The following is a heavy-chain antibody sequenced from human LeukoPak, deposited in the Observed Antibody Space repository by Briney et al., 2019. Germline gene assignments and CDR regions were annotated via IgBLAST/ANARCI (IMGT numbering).Heavy chain of an antibody. Sequence: GGSLRLSCTASGFTFGDYAMSWFRQAPGKGLEWVGFIRSKAYGGTTEYAASVKGRFTISRDDSKSIAYLQMNSLKTEDTAVYYCTRDIVGATTVYYYYMDVWGKGTAVTVSS. D-gene: IGHD1-26*01. V-gene: IGHV3-49*03. J-gene: IGHJ6*03. CDR2: IRSKAYGGTT. CDR1: GFTFGDYA. CDR3: TRDIVGATTVYYYYMDV.